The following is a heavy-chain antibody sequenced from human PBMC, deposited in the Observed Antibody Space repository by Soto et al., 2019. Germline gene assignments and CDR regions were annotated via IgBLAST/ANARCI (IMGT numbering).Heavy chain of an antibody. V-gene: IGHV1-46*02. CDR1: GYTFNNHY. D-gene: IGHD6-19*01. CDR2: IHTNGGGT. J-gene: IGHJ4*02. CDR3: VKEGYMRSDWYGQFDY. Sequence: ASVKVSCKASGYTFNNHYMHWVRQAPGQGLEWMGLIHTNGGGTTYAQRFQGRLTMTSDTSTSTMYLELSSLRAEDTALYYCVKEGYMRSDWYGQFDYWGQGALVTVSS.